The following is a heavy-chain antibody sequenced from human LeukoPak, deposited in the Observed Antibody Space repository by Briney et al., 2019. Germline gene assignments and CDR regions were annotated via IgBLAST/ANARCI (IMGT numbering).Heavy chain of an antibody. CDR2: ISGSGGST. D-gene: IGHD6-13*01. CDR3: AKHSSSWYGDAFDI. J-gene: IGHJ3*02. Sequence: GGSLRLSCAASGFTFSSYAMSWVRQAPGKGLEGVSAISGSGGSTYYADSVKGRFTISRDNSKTTMYPQMNSLRAEDTAVYYCAKHSSSWYGDAFDIWGQGTMVTVSS. CDR1: GFTFSSYA. V-gene: IGHV3-23*01.